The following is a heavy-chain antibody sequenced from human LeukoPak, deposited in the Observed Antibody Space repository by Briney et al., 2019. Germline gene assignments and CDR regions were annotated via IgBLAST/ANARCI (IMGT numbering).Heavy chain of an antibody. CDR2: IIPIFGIA. Sequence: SVKVSCKASGGTFSSYAISWVRQAPGQGLEWMGRIIPIFGIANYAQKFQGRVTITADKSTSTAYMELSSLRSGDTAVYYCASPWGSPTSYGMDVWGQGTTVTVSS. J-gene: IGHJ6*02. CDR1: GGTFSSYA. V-gene: IGHV1-69*04. CDR3: ASPWGSPTSYGMDV. D-gene: IGHD7-27*01.